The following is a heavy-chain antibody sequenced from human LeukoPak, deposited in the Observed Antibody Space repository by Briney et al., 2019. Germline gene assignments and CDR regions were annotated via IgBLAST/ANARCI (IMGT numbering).Heavy chain of an antibody. CDR1: GFTVSSNY. J-gene: IGHJ4*02. D-gene: IGHD3-10*01. Sequence: GGSLRLSCAASGFTVSSNYMSWVRQAPGKGLEWVSVIYSGGSTYYADSVKGRFTISRDNSKNTLYLQMNSLRAEDTAVYYCARMAKIRSGYGSGVDYWGQGTLVTVSS. CDR2: IYSGGST. V-gene: IGHV3-53*01. CDR3: ARMAKIRSGYGSGVDY.